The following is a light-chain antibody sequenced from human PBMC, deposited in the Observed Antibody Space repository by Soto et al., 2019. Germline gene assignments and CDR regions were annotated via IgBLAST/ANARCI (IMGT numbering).Light chain of an antibody. CDR3: QQYCSSPIT. Sequence: ERVLTQSLGTPSLSPGERATLSCRASQSVSSSCLGWYQQKPGQAPRLLIYDAYSRVTGSPDRFSGSGSGTDFTLTISRLEPEDFAVYYCQQYCSSPITFGQGTRLEIK. J-gene: IGKJ5*01. CDR1: QSVSSSC. CDR2: DAY. V-gene: IGKV3-20*01.